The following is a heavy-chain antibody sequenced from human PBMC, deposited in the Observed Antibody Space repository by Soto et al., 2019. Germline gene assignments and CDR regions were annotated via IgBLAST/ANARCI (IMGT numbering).Heavy chain of an antibody. D-gene: IGHD3-3*01. V-gene: IGHV4-31*03. Sequence: SETLSLTCTVSGGSISSGGYYWSWIRQHPGKGLEWIGYIYYSGSTYYNPSLKSRVTISVDTSKNQFSLKLSSVTAADTAVYYCARGPTYYDFWSGYWGNWFDPWGQGTLVTVSS. J-gene: IGHJ5*02. CDR3: ARGPTYYDFWSGYWGNWFDP. CDR1: GGSISSGGYY. CDR2: IYYSGST.